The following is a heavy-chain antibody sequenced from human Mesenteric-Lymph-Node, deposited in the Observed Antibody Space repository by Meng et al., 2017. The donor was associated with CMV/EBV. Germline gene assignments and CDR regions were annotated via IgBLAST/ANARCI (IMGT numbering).Heavy chain of an antibody. V-gene: IGHV1-18*01. D-gene: IGHD3-10*01. CDR2: ISAYNGNT. CDR1: GHTFTSYG. J-gene: IGHJ6*02. Sequence: ASVKVSCKASGHTFTSYGISWLRQAPGQGLEWMGWISAYNGNTNYAQKLQGRVTMTTDKSTSTAYMELKSLISDDTAVYYCAREHYYGSGSCLYYYYYYGMDVWGQGTTVTVSS. CDR3: AREHYYGSGSCLYYYYYYGMDV.